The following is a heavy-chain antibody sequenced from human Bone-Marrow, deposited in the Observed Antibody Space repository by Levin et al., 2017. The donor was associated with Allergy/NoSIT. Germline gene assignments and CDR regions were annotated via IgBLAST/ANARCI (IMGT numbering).Heavy chain of an antibody. V-gene: IGHV4-34*01. CDR2: INHSGST. CDR1: GGSFSGYY. CDR3: ARPGWFDP. Sequence: SETLSLTCAVYGGSFSGYYWSWIRQPPGKGLEWIGEINHSGSTNYNPSLKSRVTISVDTSKNQFSLKLSSVTAADMAVYYCARPGWFDPWGQGTLVTVSS. J-gene: IGHJ5*02.